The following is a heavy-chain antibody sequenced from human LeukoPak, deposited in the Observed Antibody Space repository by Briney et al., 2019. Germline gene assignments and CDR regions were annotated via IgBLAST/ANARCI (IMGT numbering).Heavy chain of an antibody. V-gene: IGHV3-30-3*01. J-gene: IGHJ4*02. CDR2: ISYDGSNK. D-gene: IGHD3-3*01. CDR3: ARTIFGVVITAPYFDY. Sequence: GGSLRLSCAASGFTFSSYAMTWVRQAPGKGLEWVAVISYDGSNKYYADSVKGRFTISRDNSKNTLYLQMNSLRAEDTAVYYCARTIFGVVITAPYFDYWGQGTLVTVSS. CDR1: GFTFSSYA.